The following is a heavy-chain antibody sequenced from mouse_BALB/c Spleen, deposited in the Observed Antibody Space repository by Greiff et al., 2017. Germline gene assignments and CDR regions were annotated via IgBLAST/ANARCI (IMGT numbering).Heavy chain of an antibody. J-gene: IGHJ1*01. Sequence: EVQGVESGGGLVQPGGSRKLSCAASGFTFSSFGMHWVRQAPEKGLEWVAYISSGSSTIYYADTVKGRFTISIDNPKNTLFLQMTSLRSEDTAMYYCARDGLLRWYFDVWGAGTTVTVSS. V-gene: IGHV5-17*02. D-gene: IGHD1-1*01. CDR3: ARDGLLRWYFDV. CDR1: GFTFSSFG. CDR2: ISSGSSTI.